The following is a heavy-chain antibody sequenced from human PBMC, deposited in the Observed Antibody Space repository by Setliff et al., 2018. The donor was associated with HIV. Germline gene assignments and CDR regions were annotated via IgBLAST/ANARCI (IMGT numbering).Heavy chain of an antibody. CDR1: GDSIKDYY. J-gene: IGHJ6*02. V-gene: IGHV4-59*01. D-gene: IGHD6-13*01. Sequence: SETLSLTCNVSGDSIKDYYWNWIRQPPGKGLEWIGTIYYSGNIKYSPSLKNRVTISIDTSKNQFSLKLSSVTAADTAVYYCARVGDSRSTYGMDVWGQGTTVTVSS. CDR2: IYYSGNI. CDR3: ARVGDSRSTYGMDV.